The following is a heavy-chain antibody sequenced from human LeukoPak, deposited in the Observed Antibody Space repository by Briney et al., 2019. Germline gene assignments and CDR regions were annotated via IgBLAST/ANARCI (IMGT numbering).Heavy chain of an antibody. CDR1: GFTFSNAW. Sequence: PGGSLRLSCAASGFTFSNAWMSWVRQAPGKGLEWVGRIKSKTDGGTTDYAAPVKGRFTISRDDSKNTLYLQMNSLKTEDTAVYYCTTVRCPNYYGSGSSRCWFDPWGQGTLVTVSS. J-gene: IGHJ5*02. CDR2: IKSKTDGGTT. D-gene: IGHD3-10*01. CDR3: TTVRCPNYYGSGSSRCWFDP. V-gene: IGHV3-15*01.